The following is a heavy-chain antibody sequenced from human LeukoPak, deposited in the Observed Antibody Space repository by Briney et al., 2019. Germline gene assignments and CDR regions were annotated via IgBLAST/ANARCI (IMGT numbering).Heavy chain of an antibody. CDR3: ARERPGYSSSFDY. Sequence: PSETLSLTCTVSGGSISSYYWSWIRQPPGKGLEWIGYIYYSGSTNHNPSLKSRVTISVDTSKNQFSLKLSSVTAADTAVYYCARERPGYSSSFDYWGQGTLVTVSS. CDR2: IYYSGST. V-gene: IGHV4-59*12. CDR1: GGSISSYY. J-gene: IGHJ4*02. D-gene: IGHD6-13*01.